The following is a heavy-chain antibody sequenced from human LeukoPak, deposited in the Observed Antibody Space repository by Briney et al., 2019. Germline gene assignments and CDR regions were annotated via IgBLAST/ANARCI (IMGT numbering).Heavy chain of an antibody. CDR3: AIWDDYGSGSTLGY. Sequence: GGSLRLSCTASGFGFKNFGMSWVRQAPGKGLEWVSGVSGSGARTSYADSVKGRFTISRDNSKNMLYVQMNSLRAEDTAVYYCAIWDDYGSGSTLGYWGQGTLVTVSS. J-gene: IGHJ4*02. D-gene: IGHD3-10*01. CDR2: VSGSGART. V-gene: IGHV3-23*01. CDR1: GFGFKNFG.